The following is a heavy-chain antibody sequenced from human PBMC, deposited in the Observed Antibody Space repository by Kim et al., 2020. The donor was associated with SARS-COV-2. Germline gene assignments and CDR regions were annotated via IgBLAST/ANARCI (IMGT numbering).Heavy chain of an antibody. CDR2: ISYDGSNK. V-gene: IGHV3-33*05. CDR3: ARGITMVRGEEGYFDY. J-gene: IGHJ4*02. D-gene: IGHD3-10*01. CDR1: GFTFSSYG. Sequence: GGSLRLSFAASGFTFSSYGMHWVRQAPGKGLEWVAVISYDGSNKYYADSVKGRFTISRDNSKNTLYLQMNSLRAEDTAVYYCARGITMVRGEEGYFDYWGQGTLVTVSS.